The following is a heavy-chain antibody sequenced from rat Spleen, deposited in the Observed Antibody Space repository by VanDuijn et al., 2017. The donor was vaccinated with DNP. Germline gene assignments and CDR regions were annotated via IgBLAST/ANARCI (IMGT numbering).Heavy chain of an antibody. D-gene: IGHD1-6*01. CDR1: GFSLTSYH. CDR2: IWGDGTT. CDR3: TRVYYGADY. J-gene: IGHJ2*01. Sequence: QVQLKESGPGLVKPSETLSLTCTVSGFSLTSYHVSWVRQPPGKGLEWMGVIWGDGTTAYNSVLKSRLSISRDTSKSQVFWRMSSRQTDDTAIYFCTRVYYGADYWGQGVMVTVSS. V-gene: IGHV2-32*01.